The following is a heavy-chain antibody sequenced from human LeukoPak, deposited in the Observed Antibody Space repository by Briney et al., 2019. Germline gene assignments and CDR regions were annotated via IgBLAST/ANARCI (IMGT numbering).Heavy chain of an antibody. J-gene: IGHJ4*02. CDR2: ISAYNGNT. CDR3: ARGPLNIVVVPAAIGNFDY. D-gene: IGHD2-2*01. V-gene: IGHV1-18*01. Sequence: ASVKVSCTASGYTFTSYGISWVRQAPGQGLEWMGWISAYNGNTNYAQKLQGRVTMTTDTSTSTAYMELRSLRSDDTAVYYCARGPLNIVVVPAAIGNFDYWGQGTLVTVSS. CDR1: GYTFTSYG.